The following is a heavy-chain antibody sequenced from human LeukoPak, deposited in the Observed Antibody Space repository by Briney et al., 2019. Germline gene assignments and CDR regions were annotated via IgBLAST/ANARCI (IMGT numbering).Heavy chain of an antibody. Sequence: GASVKVSCKASGYTFTSYYMHWVRQAPGQGLQWMGIINPSGGSTTYAQKFQGRVTMTRDTSTSTVYMEPSSLRSEDTAVYYCARSVASGLLPDYWGQGTLVTVSS. CDR2: INPSGGST. J-gene: IGHJ4*02. D-gene: IGHD1-26*01. CDR1: GYTFTSYY. CDR3: ARSVASGLLPDY. V-gene: IGHV1-46*01.